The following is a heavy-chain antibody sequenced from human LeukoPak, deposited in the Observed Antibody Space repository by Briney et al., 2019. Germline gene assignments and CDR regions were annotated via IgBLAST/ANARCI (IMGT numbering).Heavy chain of an antibody. V-gene: IGHV1-69*05. J-gene: IGHJ6*03. CDR2: IIPIFGTA. CDR3: ARNAYARKYCSSTSCFYYYYYYMDV. Sequence: GASVKVSCKASGGTFSSYAISWVRQAPGQGLEWMGGIIPIFGTANYAQKFQGRVTITTDESTSTAYMELSSLRSEDTAVYYCARNAYARKYCSSTSCFYYYYYYMDVWGKGTTVTVSS. CDR1: GGTFSSYA. D-gene: IGHD2-2*01.